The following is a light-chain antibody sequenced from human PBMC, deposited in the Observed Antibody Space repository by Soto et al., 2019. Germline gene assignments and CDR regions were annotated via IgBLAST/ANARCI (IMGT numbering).Light chain of an antibody. V-gene: IGKV3-20*01. Sequence: EIVLTQSPDTLSLSPGERGTLSCRASQSVTSNSLAWYQQKAGQAPRLLIYGASTRATGIPDRFRGSGSGADFTLTISSLEPEDFAVYVCQQYNNWPYTFGQGTKLEIK. CDR3: QQYNNWPYT. CDR2: GAS. J-gene: IGKJ2*01. CDR1: QSVTSNS.